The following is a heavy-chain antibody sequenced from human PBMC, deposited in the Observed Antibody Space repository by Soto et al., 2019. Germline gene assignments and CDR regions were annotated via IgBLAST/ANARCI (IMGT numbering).Heavy chain of an antibody. CDR2: IRSKPNKFAT. Sequence: FNISGSAVHWVRQASGKGLEWIGRIRSKPNKFATTYGASMQGRLSFSRDDSKNTAYLQMNSLKTEDTAVYYCASVRLFGVVFDYWGRGTLVTVSS. CDR1: FNISGSA. V-gene: IGHV3-73*01. J-gene: IGHJ4*02. D-gene: IGHD3-3*01. CDR3: ASVRLFGVVFDY.